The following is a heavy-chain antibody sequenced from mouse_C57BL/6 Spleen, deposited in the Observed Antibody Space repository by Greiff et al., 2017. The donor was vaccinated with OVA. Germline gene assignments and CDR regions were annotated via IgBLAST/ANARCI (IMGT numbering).Heavy chain of an antibody. CDR2: IDPENGDT. D-gene: IGHD1-1*01. V-gene: IGHV14-4*01. Sequence: EVQLQQSGAELVRPGASVKLSCTASRFNIKDDYMHWVKQRPEQGLEWIGWIDPENGDTEYASKFQGKATITADTSSNTAYLQLSSLTSEDTAVYYCTTGYGSSYWYFDVWGTGTTVTVSS. CDR1: RFNIKDDY. J-gene: IGHJ1*03. CDR3: TTGYGSSYWYFDV.